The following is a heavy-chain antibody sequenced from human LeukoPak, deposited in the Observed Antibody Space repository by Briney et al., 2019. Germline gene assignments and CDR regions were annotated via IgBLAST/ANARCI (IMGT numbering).Heavy chain of an antibody. V-gene: IGHV3-21*01. Sequence: GGSLRLSCAASGFTFSSYSINWVRQAPGKGLEWVSSISSSSSYIYYADSAKGRFTISRDNAKNSLYLQMNSLRAEDTAVYYCARDGQWLAHTAFDIWGQGTMVTVSS. J-gene: IGHJ3*02. CDR3: ARDGQWLAHTAFDI. D-gene: IGHD6-19*01. CDR1: GFTFSSYS. CDR2: ISSSSSYI.